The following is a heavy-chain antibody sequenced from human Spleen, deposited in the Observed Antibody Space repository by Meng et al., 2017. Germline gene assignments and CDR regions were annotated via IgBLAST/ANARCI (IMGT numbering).Heavy chain of an antibody. CDR1: DYTLTSDG. V-gene: IGHV1-69*06. CDR3: ARVFSGYGYYYYYGMDV. J-gene: IGHJ6*02. D-gene: IGHD5-18*01. Sequence: SVKVSCKVSDYTLTSDGFNWVRQAPGQGLEWMGGIIPIFGTANYAQKFQGRVTITADKSTSTAYMELSSLRSEDTAVYYCARVFSGYGYYYYYGMDVWGQGTTVTVSS. CDR2: IIPIFGTA.